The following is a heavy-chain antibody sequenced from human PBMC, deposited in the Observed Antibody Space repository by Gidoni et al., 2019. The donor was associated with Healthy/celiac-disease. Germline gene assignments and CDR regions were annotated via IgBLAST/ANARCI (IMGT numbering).Heavy chain of an antibody. CDR3: AKDSYYYDSSGFRNPRGFDY. CDR1: GFTFSSSA. D-gene: IGHD3-22*01. J-gene: IGHJ4*02. V-gene: IGHV3-23*01. CDR2: IRGSGGST. Sequence: EVQLLESGGGLVQPGGSLRLSCAASGFTFSSSAISWVRQAPGKGLEWVSAIRGSGGSTYYADSVKGRFTISRDNSKNTLYLQMNSLRAEDTAVYYCAKDSYYYDSSGFRNPRGFDYWGQGTLVTVSS.